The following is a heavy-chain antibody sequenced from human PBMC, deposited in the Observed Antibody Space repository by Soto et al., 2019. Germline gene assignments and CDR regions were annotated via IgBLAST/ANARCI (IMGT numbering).Heavy chain of an antibody. CDR1: GDSVSSNSVA. CDR3: ARESSGYYYRYFDC. Sequence: SPTLSLTCAISGDSVSSNSVAWNWIRQSPSTGLEWLGRTYYRSQWYDDYAESVRSRISITPDTSKNQFSLRLNSVTPEDTAVYYCARESSGYYYRYFDCWGQGTLVTVSS. V-gene: IGHV6-1*01. CDR2: TYYRSQWYD. D-gene: IGHD3-22*01. J-gene: IGHJ4*02.